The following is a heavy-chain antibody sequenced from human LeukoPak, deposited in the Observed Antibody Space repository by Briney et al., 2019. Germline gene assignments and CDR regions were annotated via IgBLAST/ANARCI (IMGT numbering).Heavy chain of an antibody. Sequence: GGSLTLSCAASGFTFRSYSMNWVRQAPGKGLEWVSSISTGSSYIYYADSVKGRFTISRDNAKNSLYLQMNSLRAEDTAVYYCARVSGVVPAATLDFWGQGALVTVSS. D-gene: IGHD2-2*01. V-gene: IGHV3-21*01. CDR1: GFTFRSYS. J-gene: IGHJ4*02. CDR3: ARVSGVVPAATLDF. CDR2: ISTGSSYI.